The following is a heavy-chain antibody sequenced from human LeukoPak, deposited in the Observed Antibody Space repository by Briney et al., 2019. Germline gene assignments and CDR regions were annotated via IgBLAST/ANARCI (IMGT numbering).Heavy chain of an antibody. CDR2: FDPEDGGT. D-gene: IGHD6-6*01. CDR1: GYTLTELS. J-gene: IGHJ4*02. Sequence: ASVKVSCKVSGYTLTELSMHWVRQVPGKGLGWMGGFDPEDGGTIYAQKFQGRVTTTEDTSTDTAYMEVSSLRSEDTAVYYCAREISSSLDYWGQGTLVTVSS. CDR3: AREISSSLDY. V-gene: IGHV1-24*01.